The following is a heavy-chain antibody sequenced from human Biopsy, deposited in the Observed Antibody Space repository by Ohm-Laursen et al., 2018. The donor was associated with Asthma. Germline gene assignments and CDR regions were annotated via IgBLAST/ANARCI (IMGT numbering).Heavy chain of an antibody. CDR2: IYSGGTS. D-gene: IGHD3-22*01. J-gene: IGHJ4*02. V-gene: IGHV3-53*01. Sequence: GSLRLSCAASGFAVSRDHIFWVRQAPGKGLEWVSVIYSGGTSRTADSARGRFTISRDYSKNTLYLQMHSLRAEDTAVYYCARGDSSNWSHYYFDYWGQGTLVTVSS. CDR3: ARGDSSNWSHYYFDY. CDR1: GFAVSRDH.